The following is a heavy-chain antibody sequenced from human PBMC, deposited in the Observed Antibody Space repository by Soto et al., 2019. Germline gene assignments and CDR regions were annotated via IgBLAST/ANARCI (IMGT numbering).Heavy chain of an antibody. J-gene: IGHJ4*02. V-gene: IGHV4-34*01. CDR3: ARAAVKQGATFFGF. D-gene: IGHD1-26*01. CDR2: INHSGFT. CDR1: DGSLRGHY. Sequence: SETLSLTCGVSDGSLRGHYWSWIRQPPGKGLGWIAEINHSGFTNYNPSFKSRVTISRDTSTNQISLKLTSVTAADSAVYYWARAAVKQGATFFGFWGQGTLVTVSS.